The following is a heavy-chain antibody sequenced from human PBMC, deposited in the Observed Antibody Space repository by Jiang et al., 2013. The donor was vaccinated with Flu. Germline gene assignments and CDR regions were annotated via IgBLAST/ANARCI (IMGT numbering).Heavy chain of an antibody. CDR2: VSSTSQYI. CDR1: GLSFSDYT. CDR3: ARGCPDCGADLDY. Sequence: GLVKPGESLRLSCAVSGLSFSDYTFNWVRQAPGRGLEWVSSVSSTSQYIYYAGSLRGRFTISRDNAKNSLFLQMNSLRADDTAVYYCARGCPDCGADLDYWGQGTLVTVSS. J-gene: IGHJ4*02. D-gene: IGHD2-21*02. V-gene: IGHV3-21*01.